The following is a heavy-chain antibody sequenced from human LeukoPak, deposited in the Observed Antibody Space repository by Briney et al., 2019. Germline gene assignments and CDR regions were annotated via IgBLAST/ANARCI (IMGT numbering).Heavy chain of an antibody. V-gene: IGHV3-30*18. CDR2: ISYDGSNK. CDR3: AKVAKGNIVVVTALDY. CDR1: GXTFSSYA. D-gene: IGHD2-21*02. J-gene: IGHJ4*02. Sequence: GRSLRLSCAASGXTFSSYAMHWVRQAPGKGLEWVAIISYDGSNKFYADSVKGRFTISRDNSKNTLYLQMSSLGPEDTAMYYCAKVAKGNIVVVTALDYWGQGTLVTVSS.